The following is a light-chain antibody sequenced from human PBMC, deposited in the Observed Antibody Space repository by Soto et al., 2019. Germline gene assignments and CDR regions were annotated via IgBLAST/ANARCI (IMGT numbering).Light chain of an antibody. CDR1: QSISSW. J-gene: IGKJ1*01. V-gene: IGKV1-5*03. CDR3: QHYHSYPWT. Sequence: IQMTRSPSTLSASVGDRVTITCRASQSISSWLAWYQQKPGKAPNLLIYKASNLQSGVPSRFSGSGSGTEFALTISSLQPDDSATYYCQHYHSYPWTFGQGTKVDIK. CDR2: KAS.